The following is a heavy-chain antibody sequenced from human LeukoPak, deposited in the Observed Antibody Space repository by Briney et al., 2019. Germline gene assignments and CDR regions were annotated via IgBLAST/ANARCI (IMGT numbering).Heavy chain of an antibody. D-gene: IGHD5-18*01. V-gene: IGHV3-33*06. CDR1: GFTFSSYG. CDR2: IWYDGSHK. J-gene: IGHJ4*02. Sequence: GGSQRLSCAASGFTFSSYGMHWVRQAPGKGLEWVAVIWYDGSHKYYADSVKGRFTISRDNSKNTLYLQMNSLRAEDAAVYYCAKDGPSTALVIDYFDYWGQGTLVTVSS. CDR3: AKDGPSTALVIDYFDY.